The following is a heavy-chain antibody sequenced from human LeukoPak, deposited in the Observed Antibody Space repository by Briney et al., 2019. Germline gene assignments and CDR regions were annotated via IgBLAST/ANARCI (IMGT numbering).Heavy chain of an antibody. CDR3: ASSGPDIVVVVAATPYWFDP. Sequence: GGSLRLSCAASGFTFDDYAMPWVRQAPGKGLEWVSSISSSSSYIYYADSVKGRFTISRDNAKNSLYLQMNSLRAEDTAVYYCASSGPDIVVVVAATPYWFDPWGQGTLVTVSS. D-gene: IGHD2-15*01. CDR1: GFTFDDYA. J-gene: IGHJ5*02. V-gene: IGHV3-21*01. CDR2: ISSSSSYI.